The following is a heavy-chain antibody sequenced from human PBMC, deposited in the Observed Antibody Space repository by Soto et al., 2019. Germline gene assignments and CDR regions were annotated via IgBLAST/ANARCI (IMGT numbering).Heavy chain of an antibody. D-gene: IGHD2-2*01. CDR1: GYTFTSYA. V-gene: IGHV1-3*01. CDR2: INAGNGNT. Sequence: QVQLVQSGAEVKKPGASVKVSCKASGYTFTSYAMHWVRQAPGQRLEWMGWINAGNGNTKYSQKFQGRVTITRDTSASTAYMELSSLRSEDTAVYYCARDGDLGYCSSTRCSAFDYWGQGTLVTVSS. CDR3: ARDGDLGYCSSTRCSAFDY. J-gene: IGHJ4*02.